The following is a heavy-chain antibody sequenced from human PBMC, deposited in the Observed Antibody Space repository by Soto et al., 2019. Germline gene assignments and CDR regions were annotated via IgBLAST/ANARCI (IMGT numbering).Heavy chain of an antibody. J-gene: IGHJ4*02. Sequence: QVQLVESGGGVVQPGRSLRLSCAASGFTFSSYGMHWVRQAPGKGLEWVAVIWYDGSNKYYADSVKGRFTIPRENSKNTQYLQMNSLRAEDTAVYYCARALSSKLEGYLDYWGQGTLVTVSS. CDR2: IWYDGSNK. V-gene: IGHV3-33*01. CDR1: GFTFSSYG. CDR3: ARALSSKLEGYLDY. D-gene: IGHD1-7*01.